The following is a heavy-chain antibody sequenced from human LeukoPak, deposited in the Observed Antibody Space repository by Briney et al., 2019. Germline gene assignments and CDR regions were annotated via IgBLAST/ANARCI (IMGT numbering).Heavy chain of an antibody. CDR3: AKDHEDGDGMDV. J-gene: IGHJ6*02. CDR2: ISRDGTNK. CDR1: GFTFSSYA. V-gene: IGHV3-30-3*01. Sequence: PGGSLRLSCAASGFTFSSYAMHWVRQAPGKGLEWVAVISRDGTNKYYADSVKGRFTISRDNSKNTLYLQMNSLRAEDTAVYYCAKDHEDGDGMDVWGQGTTVTVSS. D-gene: IGHD3-10*01.